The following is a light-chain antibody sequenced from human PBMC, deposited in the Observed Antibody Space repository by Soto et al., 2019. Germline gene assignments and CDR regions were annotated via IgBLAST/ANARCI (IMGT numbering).Light chain of an antibody. CDR1: QSVSSSY. V-gene: IGKV3-20*01. Sequence: EIVFTQSPCTLSLSPGERATLSCRASQSVSSSYLAWYQQKPGQAPKVLIYRASSRATGIPDRFSGSGSGTDFTLTISRLEPEDFAVYYCQQYGSSPLTFGGGTKVDIK. J-gene: IGKJ4*01. CDR3: QQYGSSPLT. CDR2: RAS.